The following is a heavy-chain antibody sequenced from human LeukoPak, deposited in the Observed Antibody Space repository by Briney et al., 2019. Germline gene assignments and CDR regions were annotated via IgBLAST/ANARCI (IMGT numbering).Heavy chain of an antibody. CDR1: GFTFSNAW. CDR2: IKSKTNGGTA. Sequence: GGSLRLSCAASGFTFSNAWMTWVRQAPGKGLEWVGRIKSKTNGGTADYAAPVKGRFTISRDNAKNSLYLQMNSLRDEDTAVYYCARGDSSGYGPDYWGQGTLVTVSS. D-gene: IGHD3-22*01. J-gene: IGHJ4*02. CDR3: ARGDSSGYGPDY. V-gene: IGHV3-15*01.